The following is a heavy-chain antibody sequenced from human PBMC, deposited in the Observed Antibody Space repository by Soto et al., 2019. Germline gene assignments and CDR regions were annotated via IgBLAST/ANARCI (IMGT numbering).Heavy chain of an antibody. Sequence: LRLSCAASGFTFSSYGMHWVRQAPGKGLEWVAVISYDGGNKYYADSVKGRFTISRDNSKNTLYLQTNSLRAEDTAVYYCAKDSGVSGSLDYWGQGTLVTVSS. CDR3: AKDSGVSGSLDY. D-gene: IGHD3-10*01. CDR2: ISYDGGNK. J-gene: IGHJ4*02. V-gene: IGHV3-30*18. CDR1: GFTFSSYG.